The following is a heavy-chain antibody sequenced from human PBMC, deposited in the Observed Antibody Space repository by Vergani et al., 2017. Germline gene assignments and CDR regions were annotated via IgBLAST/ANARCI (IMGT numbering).Heavy chain of an antibody. V-gene: IGHV1-46*01. J-gene: IGHJ6*03. CDR3: AKWSGSSSSAYYYYYYMDV. D-gene: IGHD6-6*01. Sequence: QVQLVQSGAEVKKPGASVKVSCKASGYTFTSYYMHWVRQAPGQGLEWMGIINPSGGSTSYAQKFQGRVTMTRDTSTSTVYMELSSLRSEDTAVYYCAKWSGSSSSAYYYYYYMDVWGKGTTVTVSS. CDR1: GYTFTSYY. CDR2: INPSGGST.